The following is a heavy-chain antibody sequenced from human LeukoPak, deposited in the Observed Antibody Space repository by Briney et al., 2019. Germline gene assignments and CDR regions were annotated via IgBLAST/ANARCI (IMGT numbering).Heavy chain of an antibody. V-gene: IGHV3-7*01. CDR2: IKQDGSEK. CDR3: ARDKSGSYYGHDAFDI. J-gene: IGHJ3*02. D-gene: IGHD1-26*01. CDR1: GFTFSSYW. Sequence: GGSLRLSCAASGFTFSSYWMSWVRQAPGKGLEWVANIKQDGSEKYYVDSVKGRFTISRDNAKNSLYLQMNSLRAEDTAVYYCARDKSGSYYGHDAFDIWGQGTMVTVSS.